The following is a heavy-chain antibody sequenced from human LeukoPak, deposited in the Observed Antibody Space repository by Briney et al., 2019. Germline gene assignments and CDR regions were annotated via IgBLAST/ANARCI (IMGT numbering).Heavy chain of an antibody. V-gene: IGHV1-69*04. D-gene: IGHD3-22*01. CDR2: IIPILGIA. J-gene: IGHJ4*02. CDR3: ARGSSGAYFDY. Sequence: ADERRVRRYGSSWGRQDPGQGLEWMGRIIPILGIANYAQKFQGRVTITADKSTSTAYMELSSLRSEDTAVYYCARGSSGAYFDYWGQGTLVTVSS. CDR1: ERRVRRYG.